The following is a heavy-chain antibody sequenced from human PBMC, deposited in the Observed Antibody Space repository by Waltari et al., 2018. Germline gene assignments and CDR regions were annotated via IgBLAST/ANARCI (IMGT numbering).Heavy chain of an antibody. V-gene: IGHV4-30-2*01. J-gene: IGHJ4*02. D-gene: IGHD5-12*01. Sequence: QLQLQESGSGLVKPSQTLSLTCAVSGGSISSGGYSWSWIRQPPGKGLEWIGYIYHSGSTYYNPSLKSRVTISVDRSKNQFSLKRSSVTAADTAVYYCARGYSGYDFDYWGQGTLVTVSS. CDR2: IYHSGST. CDR1: GGSISSGGYS. CDR3: ARGYSGYDFDY.